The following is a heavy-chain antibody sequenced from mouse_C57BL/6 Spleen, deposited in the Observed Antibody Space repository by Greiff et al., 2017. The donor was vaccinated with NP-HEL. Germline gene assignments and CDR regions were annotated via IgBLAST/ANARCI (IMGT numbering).Heavy chain of an antibody. V-gene: IGHV1-22*01. CDR2: INPNNGGT. D-gene: IGHD2-2*01. CDR3: ASFYYGYDDEALYAMDY. J-gene: IGHJ4*01. CDR1: GYTFTDYN. Sequence: EVQLQQSGPELVKPGASVKMSCKASGYTFTDYNMHWVKQSHGKSLEWIGYINPNNGGTSYNQKFKGKATLTVNKSSSTAYMELRSLTSEDSAVYYCASFYYGYDDEALYAMDYWGQGTSVTVSS.